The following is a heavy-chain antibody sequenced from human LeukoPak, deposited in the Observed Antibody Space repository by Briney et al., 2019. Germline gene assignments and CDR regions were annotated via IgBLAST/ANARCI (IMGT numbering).Heavy chain of an antibody. J-gene: IGHJ6*02. CDR1: GFTFSSYG. Sequence: GRSLRLSCAASGFTFSSYGMHWVRQAPGKGLEWVAVISYDGSNKYYADSMKGRFTISRDNSKNTLYLQMNSLRAEDTAVYYCAKDLGGHTVTMVRGYYYYYGMDVWGQGTTVTVSS. D-gene: IGHD3-10*01. CDR2: ISYDGSNK. CDR3: AKDLGGHTVTMVRGYYYYYGMDV. V-gene: IGHV3-30*18.